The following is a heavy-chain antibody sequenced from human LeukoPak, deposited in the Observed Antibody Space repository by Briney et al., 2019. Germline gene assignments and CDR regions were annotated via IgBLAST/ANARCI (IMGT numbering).Heavy chain of an antibody. CDR2: IYHSGST. V-gene: IGHV4-38-2*01. CDR1: AYSITSGYY. CDR3: ARRYSNYFFDY. D-gene: IGHD4-11*01. Sequence: SETLSLTCGVSAYSITSGYYWAWIRQPPGKGLEWIGNIYHSGSTYYNPSLKSRVTISVDTSKTQFSLKLSSVTAADTAVYYCARRYSNYFFDYWGQGTLVTVSS. J-gene: IGHJ4*02.